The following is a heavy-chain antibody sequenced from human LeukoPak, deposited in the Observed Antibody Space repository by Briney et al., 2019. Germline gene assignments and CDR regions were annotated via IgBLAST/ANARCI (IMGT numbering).Heavy chain of an antibody. Sequence: GGSLRLSCAASGFTFSSYGMNWVRQAPGKGLEWVSYISSSSSTIYYADSVKGRFTISRDNAKNSLYLQMNSLRAEDTAVYYCAREGGYDFWSGPFDSWGQGTLVTVSS. CDR1: GFTFSSYG. D-gene: IGHD3-3*01. CDR2: ISSSSSTI. CDR3: AREGGYDFWSGPFDS. J-gene: IGHJ4*02. V-gene: IGHV3-48*04.